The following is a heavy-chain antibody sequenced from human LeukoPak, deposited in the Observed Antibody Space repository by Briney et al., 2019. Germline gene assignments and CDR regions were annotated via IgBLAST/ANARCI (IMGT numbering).Heavy chain of an antibody. CDR2: IYYSGGT. V-gene: IGHV4-39*07. CDR1: GGSISSSSYY. Sequence: SETLSLTCTVSGGSISSSSYYWGWIRQPPGKGLEWIGSIYYSGGTYYNPSLKSRVTISVDTSKNQFSLKLSSVTVADTAVYYCARLYDSSGYYYPFDYWGQGTLVTVSS. CDR3: ARLYDSSGYYYPFDY. D-gene: IGHD3-22*01. J-gene: IGHJ4*02.